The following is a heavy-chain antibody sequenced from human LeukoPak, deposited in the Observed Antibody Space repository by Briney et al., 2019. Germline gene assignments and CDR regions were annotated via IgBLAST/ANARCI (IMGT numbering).Heavy chain of an antibody. CDR1: GGTFSSYA. D-gene: IGHD6-13*01. J-gene: IGHJ6*02. Sequence: GASVTVSCKASGGTFSSYAISWVRQAPGQGLEWMGRIIPILGIANYTQKFQGRVTITADKSTSTAYMELSSLRSEDTAVYYCAGEEGIAAAAAIYYYGMDVWGQGTTVTVSS. CDR2: IIPILGIA. V-gene: IGHV1-69*04. CDR3: AGEEGIAAAAAIYYYGMDV.